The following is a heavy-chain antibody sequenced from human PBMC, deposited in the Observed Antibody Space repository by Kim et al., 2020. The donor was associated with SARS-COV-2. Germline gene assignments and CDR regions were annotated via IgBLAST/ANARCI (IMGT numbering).Heavy chain of an antibody. V-gene: IGHV4-34*01. J-gene: IGHJ5*02. CDR3: ARGLGVTFGGVIVRRWFDP. Sequence: SRVTLSVDTSKNQFSLQLSSVTAADTAVYYCARGLGVTFGGVIVRRWFDPWGQGTLVTVSS. D-gene: IGHD3-16*02.